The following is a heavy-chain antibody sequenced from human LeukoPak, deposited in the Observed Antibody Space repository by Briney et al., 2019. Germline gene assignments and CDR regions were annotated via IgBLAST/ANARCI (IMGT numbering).Heavy chain of an antibody. CDR1: GGSISSYY. Sequence: SETLSLTCTVSGGSISSYYWSWIRQPPGKGLEWIGYIYYSGSTNYNPSLKSRVTISVDTSKNQFSLKLSSVTAADTAVYYCARRVGSSWYWAFDYWGQGTLVTVSS. J-gene: IGHJ4*02. CDR2: IYYSGST. V-gene: IGHV4-59*01. D-gene: IGHD6-13*01. CDR3: ARRVGSSWYWAFDY.